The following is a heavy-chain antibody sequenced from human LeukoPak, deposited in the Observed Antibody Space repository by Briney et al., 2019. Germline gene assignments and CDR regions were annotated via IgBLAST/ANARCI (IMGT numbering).Heavy chain of an antibody. J-gene: IGHJ5*02. V-gene: IGHV1-69*05. CDR1: GGTFSSYA. D-gene: IGHD6-19*01. CDR2: IIPIFGTA. CDR3: ARDQRYSSGWYSGWFDP. Sequence: EASVKVSCKASGGTFSSYAIRWVRQAPGQGLEWMGGIIPIFGTANYAQKFQGRVTITTDESTSTAYMELSSLRSEDTAVYYCARDQRYSSGWYSGWFDPWGQGTLVTVSS.